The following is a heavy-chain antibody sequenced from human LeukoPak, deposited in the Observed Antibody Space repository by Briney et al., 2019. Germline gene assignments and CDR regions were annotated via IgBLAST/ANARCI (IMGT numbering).Heavy chain of an antibody. V-gene: IGHV3-30-3*01. CDR3: ARGSIAAAGANDY. CDR1: GFTFSSYA. D-gene: IGHD6-13*01. CDR2: ISYDGSNK. J-gene: IGHJ4*02. Sequence: GGSLRLSCAASGFTFSSYAMHWVRQAPGKGLEWVAVISYDGSNKYYADPVKGRFTISRDNSKNTLYLQMNSLRAEDTAVYYCARGSIAAAGANDYWGQGTLVTVSS.